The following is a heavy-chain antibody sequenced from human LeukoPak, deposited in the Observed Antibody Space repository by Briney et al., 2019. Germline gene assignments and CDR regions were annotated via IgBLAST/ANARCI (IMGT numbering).Heavy chain of an antibody. V-gene: IGHV3-48*04. D-gene: IGHD2-2*01. CDR2: ISSWSSTI. CDR3: ARDSTGWPGGYYYGMDV. CDR1: GFSFGTYS. J-gene: IGHJ6*02. Sequence: GSLRLSCAASGFSFGTYSLNWVRQAPGKGLEWVSYISSWSSTIYYADSVKGRFTTSRDNAKNSLYLQMNSLRAEDTAVYYCARDSTGWPGGYYYGMDVWGQGTTVTVSS.